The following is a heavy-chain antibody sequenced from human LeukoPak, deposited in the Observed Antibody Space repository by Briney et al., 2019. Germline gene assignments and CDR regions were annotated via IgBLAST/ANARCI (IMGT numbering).Heavy chain of an antibody. J-gene: IGHJ4*02. Sequence: GGSLRLSCEASGFNFDEHGMTWVRQGPGKGLEWVAGISWNGGSTVYADSVRGRFIISRDNSKNTLYLQMNSLRVEDTAVYYCARARYDFWSGYPDYWGQGTLVTVSS. CDR3: ARARYDFWSGYPDY. CDR1: GFNFDEHG. V-gene: IGHV3-20*04. CDR2: ISWNGGST. D-gene: IGHD3-3*01.